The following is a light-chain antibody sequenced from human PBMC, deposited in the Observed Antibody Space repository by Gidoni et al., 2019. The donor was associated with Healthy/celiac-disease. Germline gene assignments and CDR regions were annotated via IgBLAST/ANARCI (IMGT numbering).Light chain of an antibody. Sequence: EIVLTQSPATLALSPGERATLSCRASQSVSSYLACDQQKPGQAPRPLIYDASNRATGIPARFSGSGSGTDFTLTISCLEPEDFAVYYWQQRSNWPLTFGGGTKVEIK. V-gene: IGKV3-11*01. CDR2: DAS. CDR1: QSVSSY. J-gene: IGKJ4*01. CDR3: QQRSNWPLT.